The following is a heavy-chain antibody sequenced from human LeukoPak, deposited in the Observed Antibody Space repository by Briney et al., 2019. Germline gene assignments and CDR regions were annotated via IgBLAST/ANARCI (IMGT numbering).Heavy chain of an antibody. CDR1: GGSISSYH. CDR3: ASGSPYYYGMDV. J-gene: IGHJ6*02. D-gene: IGHD1-26*01. CDR2: IYYSGST. Sequence: SETLSLTCTVSGGSISSYHWSWIRQPPGKGLEWIGYIYYSGSTNYNPSLKSRVTISVDTSKNQFSLKLSSVTAADTAVYYCASGSPYYYGMDVWGQGTTVTVSS. V-gene: IGHV4-59*08.